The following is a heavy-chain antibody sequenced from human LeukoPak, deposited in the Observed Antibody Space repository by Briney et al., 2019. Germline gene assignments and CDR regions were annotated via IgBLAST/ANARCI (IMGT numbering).Heavy chain of an antibody. CDR1: GDSINSLDL. D-gene: IGHD3-22*01. CDR2: MYLSGTT. CDR3: AGLVGRYSSGLYYYYFDY. Sequence: SETLSLTCTVSGDSINSLDLWSWVRQPPGKGLEWIGEMYLSGTTHSNPSVKSRVTISIDKSKTQFFLNLSSVTAADTAVYYCAGLVGRYSSGLYYYYFDYWGQGTLVTVSS. V-gene: IGHV4-4*02. J-gene: IGHJ4*02.